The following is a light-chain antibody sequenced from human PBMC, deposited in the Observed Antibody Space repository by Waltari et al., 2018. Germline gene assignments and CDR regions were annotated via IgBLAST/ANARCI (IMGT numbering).Light chain of an antibody. CDR1: QGISSY. V-gene: IGKV1-9*01. CDR2: ATS. J-gene: IGKJ5*01. Sequence: DIQLTQSPTFLPASVGNKVPITCRASQGISSYLAWYQPKPGKAPNLLIYATSTLQFGVPSRFSGSGSGTEFTLTISSLQPEDFATYYCQQLNSYPITFGQGTRLEIK. CDR3: QQLNSYPIT.